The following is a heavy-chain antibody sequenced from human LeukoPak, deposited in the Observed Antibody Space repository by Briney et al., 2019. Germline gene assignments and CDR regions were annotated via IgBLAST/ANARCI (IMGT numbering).Heavy chain of an antibody. Sequence: EASVKVSCKAAGGSFSSYALSWVRQAPGQGLEWMGGIRPIFDTPNYAQRFQGRVRITTDESTNTVYMDLSSLRSEDTAVYYCARHARELWSGYPRRHNTFDIWGQGTMVTVSS. CDR3: ARHARELWSGYPRRHNTFDI. V-gene: IGHV1-69*05. J-gene: IGHJ3*02. CDR1: GGSFSSYA. D-gene: IGHD3-3*01. CDR2: IRPIFDTP.